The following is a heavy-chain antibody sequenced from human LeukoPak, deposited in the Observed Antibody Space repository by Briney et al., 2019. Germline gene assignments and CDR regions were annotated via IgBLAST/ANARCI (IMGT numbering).Heavy chain of an antibody. CDR2: ISSSSSAI. CDR3: ARGPGMFDY. CDR1: GFTFSTHT. J-gene: IGHJ4*02. V-gene: IGHV3-48*01. D-gene: IGHD6-13*01. Sequence: QPGGSLRLSCVASGFTFSTHTMNWVRQAPGKGLEWVSYISSSSSAIYYADSVKGRFTISRDNAKNSLYLQMNSLRAEDTAVYYCARGPGMFDYWGQGTLVTVSS.